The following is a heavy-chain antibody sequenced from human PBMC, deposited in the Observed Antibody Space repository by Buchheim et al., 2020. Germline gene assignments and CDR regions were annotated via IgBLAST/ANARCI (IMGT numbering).Heavy chain of an antibody. V-gene: IGHV3-73*01. CDR3: VRGEMATIIAAGGH. CDR2: IRSKANNYAT. D-gene: IGHD5-24*01. J-gene: IGHJ4*02. Sequence: EVQLVESGGGLVQPGGSLKLPCAASGFTFSGSAMHWVRQASGKGLEWVGRIRSKANNYATMYSASVSGRFTISRDDSKNSAYLQMNSLRTEDTAVYFCVRGEMATIIAAGGHWGQGTL. CDR1: GFTFSGSA.